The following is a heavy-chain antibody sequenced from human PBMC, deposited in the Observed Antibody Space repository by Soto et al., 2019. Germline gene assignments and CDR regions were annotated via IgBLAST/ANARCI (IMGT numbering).Heavy chain of an antibody. D-gene: IGHD2-15*01. V-gene: IGHV5-51*01. CDR3: ARRKLHCCGGSCYGTKDIDY. CDR1: GYTFTNYW. J-gene: IGHJ4*02. CDR2: VFPGDSET. Sequence: ESLKISCQASGYTFTNYWVAWVRQMPGKGLEWMGIVFPGDSETRYSPSFQGQVTFSADQSTSTAFLQWNSLRASDTAVYYCARRKLHCCGGSCYGTKDIDYWGQGTKVTVSS.